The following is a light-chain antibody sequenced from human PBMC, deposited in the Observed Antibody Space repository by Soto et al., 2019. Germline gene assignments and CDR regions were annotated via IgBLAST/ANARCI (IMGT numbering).Light chain of an antibody. CDR3: QQYGSSPPIT. CDR2: AAS. CDR1: QPSGTS. J-gene: IGKJ5*01. Sequence: IKITPPSLPLSASVGASVTVTCRASQPSGTSLRWYQQKPGKAPKVLISAASRVQSGVSSRFSGSGSGTDFTLTIIRLEPEEFAEYDCQQYGSSPPITFGQGTRLDIK. V-gene: IGKV1-39*01.